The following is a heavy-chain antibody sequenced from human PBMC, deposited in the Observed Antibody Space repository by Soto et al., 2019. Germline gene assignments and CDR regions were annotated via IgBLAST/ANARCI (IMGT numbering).Heavy chain of an antibody. CDR2: IYPGDSDT. D-gene: IGHD2-21*02. V-gene: IGHV5-51*01. Sequence: PGESLKISCKGSGYTFTGYFIAWMRQMPGRGLEWMGMIYPGDSDTRYSPSFQGQATISADKSINTAYVHWSSLRASDSAMYYCARVSVGAYCADDCTGLYGMDVWGQGTTVTVSS. J-gene: IGHJ6*02. CDR3: ARVSVGAYCADDCTGLYGMDV. CDR1: GYTFTGYF.